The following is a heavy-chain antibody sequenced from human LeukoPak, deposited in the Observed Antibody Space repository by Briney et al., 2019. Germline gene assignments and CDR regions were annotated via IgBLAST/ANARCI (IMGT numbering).Heavy chain of an antibody. CDR3: ARLDYYGSGSYVRFDY. Sequence: SETLSLTCTVSGGSISSSSYYWGWIRQPPGKGLEWIGSIYYSGSTYYNPSLKSRVTISVVTSKNQFSLKLSSVTAADTAVYYCARLDYYGSGSYVRFDYWGQGTLVTVSS. V-gene: IGHV4-39*01. J-gene: IGHJ4*02. CDR2: IYYSGST. CDR1: GGSISSSSYY. D-gene: IGHD3-10*01.